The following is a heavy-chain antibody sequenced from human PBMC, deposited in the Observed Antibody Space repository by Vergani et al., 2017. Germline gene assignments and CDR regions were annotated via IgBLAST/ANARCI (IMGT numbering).Heavy chain of an antibody. J-gene: IGHJ4*02. D-gene: IGHD2-15*01. CDR3: ARSIGYCTSGSCRPYYFDL. CDR1: GYIFKNYY. CDR2: VNFVTGAA. Sequence: QVQLLQSGAAVKKPGASAKVSCTASGYIFKNYYMHWLRLAPGQGFQWMGVVNFVTGAATSPQKLEGRITMTRDTSTATFYMDLSSLKYEDTAIYYCARSIGYCTSGSCRPYYFDLWGQGTLVTVSS. V-gene: IGHV1-46*02.